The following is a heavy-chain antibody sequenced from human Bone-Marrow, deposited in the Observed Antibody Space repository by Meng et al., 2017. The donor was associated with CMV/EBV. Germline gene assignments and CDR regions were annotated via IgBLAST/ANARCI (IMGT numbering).Heavy chain of an antibody. Sequence: GESLKISCSASGFTFTHYWMVWVRQAPGKGLEWVATIKQDGSAKYYADSVKGRFTTSTDKAKSSLYLQMNSLRAEDTAVYYCASTSGQWGQGRLVTVSS. CDR1: GFTFTHYW. CDR2: IKQDGSAK. CDR3: ASTSGQ. J-gene: IGHJ4*02. D-gene: IGHD3-16*01. V-gene: IGHV3-7*01.